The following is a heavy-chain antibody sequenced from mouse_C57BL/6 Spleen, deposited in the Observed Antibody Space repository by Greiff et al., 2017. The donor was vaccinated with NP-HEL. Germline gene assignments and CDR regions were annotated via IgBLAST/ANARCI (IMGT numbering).Heavy chain of an antibody. D-gene: IGHD2-2*01. CDR3: ARRGGMVTTDYFDY. Sequence: QVQLQQPGAELVMPGASVKLSCKASGYTFTSYWMHWVKQRPGQGLEWIGEIDPSDSYTNYNQKFKGKSTLTVDKSSSTAYMQLSSLTSEDSAVYYCARRGGMVTTDYFDYWGQGTTLTVSS. V-gene: IGHV1-69*01. CDR2: IDPSDSYT. CDR1: GYTFTSYW. J-gene: IGHJ2*01.